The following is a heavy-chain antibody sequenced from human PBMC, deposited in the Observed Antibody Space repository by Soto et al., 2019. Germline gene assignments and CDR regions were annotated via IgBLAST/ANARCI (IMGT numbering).Heavy chain of an antibody. D-gene: IGHD1-1*01. J-gene: IGHJ3*02. CDR1: GGFVTGGSDY. Sequence: PSETLSLTCAVYGGFVTGGSDYWSWIRQPPGKGLEWIGEMSHSGGTHFNPSLKSRVTISVDTSKNQFTLKMSSVTAADTALYYCARVERGTATTVVDAFDIWGPGTMVTVSS. CDR3: ARVERGTATTVVDAFDI. V-gene: IGHV4-34*01. CDR2: MSHSGGT.